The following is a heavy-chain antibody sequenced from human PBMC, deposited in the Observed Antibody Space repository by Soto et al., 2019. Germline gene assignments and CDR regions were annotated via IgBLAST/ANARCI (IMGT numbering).Heavy chain of an antibody. D-gene: IGHD5-12*01. CDR3: ARDHGYNSFDY. Sequence: PSETLSLTCTVSGGSVSSGSYYWSWIRQPPGKGLEWIGYIYYSGSTNYNPSLKSRVTISVDTSKNQFSLKLSSVTAADTAVYYCARDHGYNSFDYWGQGTQVTVSS. CDR1: GGSVSSGSYY. V-gene: IGHV4-61*01. J-gene: IGHJ4*02. CDR2: IYYSGST.